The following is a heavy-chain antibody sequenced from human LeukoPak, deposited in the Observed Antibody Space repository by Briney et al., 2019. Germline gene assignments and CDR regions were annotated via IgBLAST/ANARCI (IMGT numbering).Heavy chain of an antibody. CDR1: GGSFSGYY. D-gene: IGHD6-19*01. CDR3: ARGHIRPIAVAGTWFDY. Sequence: PSETLSLTCAVYGGSFSGYYWSWIRQPPGKGLEWIGEINHSGSTNYNPSLKSRVTISVDTSKNQFSLKLSSVTAADTAVYYCARGHIRPIAVAGTWFDYWGQGTLVTVSS. J-gene: IGHJ4*02. V-gene: IGHV4-34*01. CDR2: INHSGST.